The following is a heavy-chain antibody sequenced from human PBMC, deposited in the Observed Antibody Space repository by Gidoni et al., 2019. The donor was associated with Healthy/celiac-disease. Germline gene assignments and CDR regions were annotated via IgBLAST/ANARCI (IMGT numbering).Heavy chain of an antibody. CDR1: GFTLRRYG. CDR2: IWYDGSNK. Sequence: QVQLVESGGGVVQPGRSLRLSCAASGFTLRRYGTHWVRQAPGKGLEWVAVIWYDGSNKYYADSVKGRFTISRDNSKNTLYLQMNSLRAEDTAVYYCARDDDKYSSGCPADYWGQGTLVTVSS. CDR3: ARDDDKYSSGCPADY. J-gene: IGHJ4*02. D-gene: IGHD6-19*01. V-gene: IGHV3-33*01.